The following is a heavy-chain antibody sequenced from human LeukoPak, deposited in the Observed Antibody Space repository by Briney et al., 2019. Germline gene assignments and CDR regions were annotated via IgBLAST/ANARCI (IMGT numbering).Heavy chain of an antibody. CDR2: IYTSGST. CDR1: GGSISSYY. D-gene: IGHD4-17*01. Sequence: PSETLSLTCTVSGGSISSYYWSWIRQPAGKGLEWIGRIYTSGSTNYNPSLKSRVTMSVDTSKNQFSLKLSSVTAADTAVYYCARSGDYGGVWEFDYWGQGTLVTVSS. J-gene: IGHJ4*02. V-gene: IGHV4-4*07. CDR3: ARSGDYGGVWEFDY.